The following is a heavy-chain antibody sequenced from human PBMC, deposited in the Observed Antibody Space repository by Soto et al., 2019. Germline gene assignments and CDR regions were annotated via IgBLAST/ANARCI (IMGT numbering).Heavy chain of an antibody. Sequence: ASVKVTCQASGYIYTCYAMHWVRQAPGQKREWMGWSIAGNGNTKYSQEFESRVTTTRNTSASTAYMVLSSMISEDTTVYYYLPNKVYGGNSRWLDYWGQGTLVTVSS. J-gene: IGHJ4*02. D-gene: IGHD2-21*02. CDR2: SIAGNGNT. V-gene: IGHV1-3*01. CDR1: GYIYTCYA. CDR3: LPNKVYGGNSRWLDY.